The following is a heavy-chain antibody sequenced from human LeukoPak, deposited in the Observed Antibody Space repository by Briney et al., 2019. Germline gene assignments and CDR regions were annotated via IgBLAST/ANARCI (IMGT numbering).Heavy chain of an antibody. Sequence: ASVKVSCKASGYTFTGYYMHWVRQAPGQGLEWMGWINPNSGGTNYAQKFQGRVTVTRDTSISTAYMELSRLRSDDTAVYYCARAGYYGSGRRWFDPWGQGTLVTVSS. CDR3: ARAGYYGSGRRWFDP. J-gene: IGHJ5*02. D-gene: IGHD3-10*01. CDR1: GYTFTGYY. CDR2: INPNSGGT. V-gene: IGHV1-2*02.